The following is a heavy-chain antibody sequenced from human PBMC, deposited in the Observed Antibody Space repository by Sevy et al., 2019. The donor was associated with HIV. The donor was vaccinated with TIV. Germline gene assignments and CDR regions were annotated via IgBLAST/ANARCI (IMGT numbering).Heavy chain of an antibody. CDR1: GYSISSGDH. CDR2: IYHTGNS. V-gene: IGHV4-38-2*02. CDR3: ARDRGGGTSAP. Sequence: SETLSLTCTLSGYSISSGDHWGWIRQPPGKGLEWIGSIYHTGNSYYNPSLKSRVTISVDTSKNQFSLKVTSVTAADTAVYYCARDRGGGTSAPWGQGTLVTVSS. D-gene: IGHD2-15*01. J-gene: IGHJ5*02.